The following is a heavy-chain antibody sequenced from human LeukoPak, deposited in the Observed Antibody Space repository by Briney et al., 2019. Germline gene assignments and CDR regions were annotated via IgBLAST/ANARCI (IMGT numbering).Heavy chain of an antibody. CDR2: IWSDGTEK. D-gene: IGHD4-11*01. V-gene: IGHV3-33*06. Sequence: GGSLRLSCTASGFTYSHFGMHWVRQAPGKGVEGVAVIWSDGTEKYYGDAVKGRFTISRDNSRNTLYLQMNNLGDDDTAVYYCSKDAQRGYDYSNSLEYWGQGTLVIVSS. CDR3: SKDAQRGYDYSNSLEY. J-gene: IGHJ4*02. CDR1: GFTYSHFG.